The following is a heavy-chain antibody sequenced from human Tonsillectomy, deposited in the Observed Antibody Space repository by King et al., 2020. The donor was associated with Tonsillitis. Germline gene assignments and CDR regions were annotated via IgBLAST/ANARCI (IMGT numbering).Heavy chain of an antibody. CDR2: IYTSGSN. CDR3: ARDSWSGYYTGGFDP. J-gene: IGHJ5*02. V-gene: IGHV4-4*07. D-gene: IGHD3-3*01. Sequence: QLQESGPGLVKPSETLSLICTVSGGSISNFYWDWIRQPAGKGLEWIGRIYTSGSNDCNPSLKSRVTMSLDTSKNQFSLKLSSVTAADTAVYYCARDSWSGYYTGGFDPWGQGTLVTVSS. CDR1: GGSISNFY.